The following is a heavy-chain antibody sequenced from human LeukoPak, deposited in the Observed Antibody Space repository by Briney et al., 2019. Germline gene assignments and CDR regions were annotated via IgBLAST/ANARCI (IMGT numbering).Heavy chain of an antibody. D-gene: IGHD3-22*01. V-gene: IGHV4-59*01. CDR3: ARGTRRHYDGSGYYYGEFVS. CDR1: DDSIKSYF. Sequence: PSETLSLTCTVSDDSIKSYFWTWIRQSPGKGMEWIGYVFYSGSTSYNPSLRSRLTVSVDTSKSQFSLNLNSVTTADTAMYYCARGTRRHYDGSGYYYGEFVSWGQGILVTVSS. J-gene: IGHJ4*02. CDR2: VFYSGST.